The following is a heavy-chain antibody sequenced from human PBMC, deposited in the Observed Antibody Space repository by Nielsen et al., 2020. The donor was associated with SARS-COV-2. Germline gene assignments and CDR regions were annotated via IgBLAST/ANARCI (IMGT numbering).Heavy chain of an antibody. D-gene: IGHD6-13*01. V-gene: IGHV4-31*03. CDR2: IYYSGST. CDR3: AKGTDSRKQGY. J-gene: IGHJ4*02. Sequence: SETLSLTCTVSGGSISSGGYYWTWIRQHPGKGLECIGYIYYSGSTYYNPSLKSRVTMSLDTSKNQFSLKLSSVTAADTAVYYCAKGTDSRKQGYWGQGTLVTVSA. CDR1: GGSISSGGYY.